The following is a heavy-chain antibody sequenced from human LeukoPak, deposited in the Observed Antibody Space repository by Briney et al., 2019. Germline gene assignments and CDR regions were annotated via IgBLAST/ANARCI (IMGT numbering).Heavy chain of an antibody. CDR3: ARGTYSSGWYTDAFDI. J-gene: IGHJ3*02. V-gene: IGHV4-59*01. Sequence: TSETLSLTCTVSGDSISNYYWSWIRQPPGKGLEWIGYIYYSGSTNYSPSLKSRVTISVDTSKNQFSLKLSSVTAADTAVYYCARGTYSSGWYTDAFDIWGQGTMVTVSS. D-gene: IGHD6-19*01. CDR1: GDSISNYY. CDR2: IYYSGST.